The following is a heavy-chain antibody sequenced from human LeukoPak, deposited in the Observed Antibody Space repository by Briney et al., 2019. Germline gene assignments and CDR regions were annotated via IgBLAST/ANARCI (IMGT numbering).Heavy chain of an antibody. J-gene: IGHJ4*02. CDR3: ARYDYGDYVVDY. Sequence: ETLSLTCPVSGGSISSHYWSWIRQPPGKGREWIGYIYYSGSTNYHPSLQHRLTIPVDTSKNLFSLELNSVPAADTSVDCRARYDYGDYVVDYWGQGTLVTVSS. D-gene: IGHD4-17*01. V-gene: IGHV4-59*11. CDR1: GGSISSHY. CDR2: IYYSGST.